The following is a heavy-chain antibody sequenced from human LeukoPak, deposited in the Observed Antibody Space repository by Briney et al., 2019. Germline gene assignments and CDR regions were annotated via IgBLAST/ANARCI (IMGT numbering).Heavy chain of an antibody. J-gene: IGHJ4*02. CDR1: GFTFSSYD. D-gene: IGHD4-17*01. CDR2: IGTAGDT. Sequence: GGSLRLSCAASGFTFSSYDMHWVRQATGKGLEWVSAIGTAGDTYYPGSVKGRFTISRENAKNSLYLQMNSLRAEDTAVCYCARAGLRGLYFDYWGQGTLVTVSS. V-gene: IGHV3-13*01. CDR3: ARAGLRGLYFDY.